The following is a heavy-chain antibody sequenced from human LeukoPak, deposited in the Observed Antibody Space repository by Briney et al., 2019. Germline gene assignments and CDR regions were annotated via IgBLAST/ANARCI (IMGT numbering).Heavy chain of an antibody. CDR3: ARGGSSAPSPNFDY. CDR2: ITPYNGNT. Sequence: GASVKVSCKASGYTFTDYGLSWVRQAPGQGLEWMGWITPYNGNTNFALKFQGRVTMTKDSSTNTVYMELTSLRPDDTAVYYCARGGSSAPSPNFDYWGQGALVTVSS. D-gene: IGHD2-15*01. V-gene: IGHV1-18*01. CDR1: GYTFTDYG. J-gene: IGHJ4*02.